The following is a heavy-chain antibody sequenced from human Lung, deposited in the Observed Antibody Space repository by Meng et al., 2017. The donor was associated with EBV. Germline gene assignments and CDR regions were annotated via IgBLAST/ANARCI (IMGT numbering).Heavy chain of an antibody. CDR3: ARVGQWLPIDY. V-gene: IGHV4-4*02. CDR1: GGSISRSNW. CDR2: IYHSGST. Sequence: VRLQESGPGLVTPSGPLSLTGAVSGGSISRSNWWSWFRQPPGKGLEWIGEIYHSGSTNYNPSLKSRVTISVDKSKNQFSLNLSSVTAADTAVYYCARVGQWLPIDYWGQGTLVTVSS. D-gene: IGHD6-19*01. J-gene: IGHJ4*02.